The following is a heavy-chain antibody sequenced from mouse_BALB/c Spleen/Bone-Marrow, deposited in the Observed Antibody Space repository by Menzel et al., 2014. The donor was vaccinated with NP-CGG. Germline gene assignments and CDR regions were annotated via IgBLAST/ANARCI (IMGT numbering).Heavy chain of an antibody. CDR1: GYTFSSFW. J-gene: IGHJ2*01. CDR3: TREGNYFDS. CDR2: IYPGNSDT. Sequence: EVQLQQSGTVLARPGASARMSCKASGYTFSSFWMHWIRQRPGQGLEWIGAIYPGNSDTRYNQKFKGKARLTAVTSSSTAYMELSSLTDEDSAAYYCTREGNYFDSWGQGTTLTVSS. V-gene: IGHV1-5*01.